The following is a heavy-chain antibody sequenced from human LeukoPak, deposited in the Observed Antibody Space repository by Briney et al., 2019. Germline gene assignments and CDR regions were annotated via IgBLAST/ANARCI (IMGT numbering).Heavy chain of an antibody. D-gene: IGHD2-21*02. CDR2: MSGDATST. CDR3: AKFHSPGRVTHFYWYFDL. J-gene: IGHJ2*01. Sequence: GGSLRLSCAASGFTFSSFAMNWVRQAPGKGLEWVSTMSGDATSTYYADSVKGRFTLSRDNSKNTLFLQVNSLRADDTAVYYCAKFHSPGRVTHFYWYFDLWGRGTLVTVSS. V-gene: IGHV3-23*01. CDR1: GFTFSSFA.